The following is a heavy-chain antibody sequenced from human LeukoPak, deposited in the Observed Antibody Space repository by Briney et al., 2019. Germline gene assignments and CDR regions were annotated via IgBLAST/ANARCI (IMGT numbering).Heavy chain of an antibody. CDR2: INPNSGGT. Sequence: ASVKVSCKASGYTFTGYYMHWVRQAPGQGLEWMGWINPNSGGTNYAQKFQGRVTMTRDTSISTAYMELSRLRSDDTAVYYCARDSLRAPENKPWAGRVTENWFDPWGQGTLVTVSS. V-gene: IGHV1-2*02. CDR1: GYTFTGYY. J-gene: IGHJ5*02. D-gene: IGHD2-21*02. CDR3: ARDSLRAPENKPWAGRVTENWFDP.